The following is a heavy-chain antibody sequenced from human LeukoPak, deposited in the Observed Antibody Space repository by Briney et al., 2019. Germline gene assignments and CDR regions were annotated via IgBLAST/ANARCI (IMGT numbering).Heavy chain of an antibody. V-gene: IGHV3-30-3*01. CDR2: ASYDGTNN. CDR1: GFTFSSYA. Sequence: GGSLRLSCAASGFTFSSYAMHWVRQAPGKGPEWVAVASYDGTNNHYADSVKGRFTIYRDNSKNTLYLQMNSLRTDDTAIYYCARDRYCTSTSCSEMDVWGQGTTVTVSS. J-gene: IGHJ6*02. D-gene: IGHD2-2*01. CDR3: ARDRYCTSTSCSEMDV.